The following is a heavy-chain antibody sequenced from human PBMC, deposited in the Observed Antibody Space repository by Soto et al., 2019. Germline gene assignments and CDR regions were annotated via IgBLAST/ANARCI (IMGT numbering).Heavy chain of an antibody. CDR1: GFSLTTSGVG. V-gene: IGHV2-5*05. CDR2: IYWDDDK. J-gene: IGHJ4*02. D-gene: IGHD3-3*01. Sequence: QITLNESGPTQVKPRQTLTLTCTFSGFSLTTSGVGVGWIRQSPGKAPEGLALIYWDDDKRYGPSLKSRLTITKDTSKNQVVLTMADLDPADTATYYCAHRVLRTVFGLVTTTAIYFDFWGQGTPVAVSS. CDR3: AHRVLRTVFGLVTTTAIYFDF.